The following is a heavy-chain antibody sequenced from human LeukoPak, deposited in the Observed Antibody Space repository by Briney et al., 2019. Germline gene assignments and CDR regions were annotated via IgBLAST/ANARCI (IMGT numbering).Heavy chain of an antibody. D-gene: IGHD5-18*01. J-gene: IGHJ4*02. CDR1: LGSLSSSSHY. V-gene: IGHV4-39*01. CDR3: ARRWAQLWVFDY. Sequence: PSETLSLTCTLSLGSLSSSSHYSGSIRHPPGEGLEWIGSIYYSGSTYYNPSLKSRVTISVDTSKNQFSLKLTSVTAADTAVYYCARRWAQLWVFDYWGQGTLVTVSS. CDR2: IYYSGST.